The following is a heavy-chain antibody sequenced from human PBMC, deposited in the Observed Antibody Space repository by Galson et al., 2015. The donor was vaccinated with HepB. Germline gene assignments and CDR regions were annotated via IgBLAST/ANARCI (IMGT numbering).Heavy chain of an antibody. CDR1: GYTFTSYY. CDR3: ARDRGGWFDP. D-gene: IGHD3-16*01. CDR2: INPSGGST. J-gene: IGHJ5*02. Sequence: QSGAEVKKPGESLKVSCKASGYTFTSYYMHWVRQAPGQGLEWMGIINPSGGSTSYAQKFQGRVTMTRDTSTSTVYMELSSLRSEDTAVYYCARDRGGWFDPWGQGTLVTVSS. V-gene: IGHV1-46*01.